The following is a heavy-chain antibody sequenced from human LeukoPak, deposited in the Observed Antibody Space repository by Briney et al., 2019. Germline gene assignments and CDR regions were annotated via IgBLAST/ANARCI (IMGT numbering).Heavy chain of an antibody. CDR2: ISGSGGST. J-gene: IGHJ4*02. D-gene: IGHD2-21*02. CDR1: GFTFSSYA. V-gene: IGHV3-23*01. CDR3: AKAGYCGGDCFFRLDY. Sequence: GGSLRLSXAASGFTFSSYAMSWVGQAPGKGLEWVSAISGSGGSTYYADSVKGRFTISRDNSKNTLYLQMNSLRAEDTAVYYCAKAGYCGGDCFFRLDYWGQGTLVTVSS.